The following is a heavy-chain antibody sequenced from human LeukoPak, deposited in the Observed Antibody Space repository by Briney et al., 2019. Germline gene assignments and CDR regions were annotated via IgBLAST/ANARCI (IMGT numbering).Heavy chain of an antibody. D-gene: IGHD4/OR15-4a*01. CDR1: GFTFSSYA. Sequence: HPGGSLRLSCAASGFTFSSYAMSWVRQAPGKGLEWVSVINWHSGNIEYADSVKGRFTISRDNAKNSLYLQMNNLRADDTAFYYCAKDGSNYGVPAGYFDSWGRGTLVTVSS. V-gene: IGHV3-9*01. CDR3: AKDGSNYGVPAGYFDS. J-gene: IGHJ4*02. CDR2: INWHSGNI.